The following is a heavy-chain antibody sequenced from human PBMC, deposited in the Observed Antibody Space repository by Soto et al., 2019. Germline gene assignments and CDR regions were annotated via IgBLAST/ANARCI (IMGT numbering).Heavy chain of an antibody. CDR1: GFTFSSYG. V-gene: IGHV3-30*03. CDR3: ATSPTVTMDWFDP. Sequence: QVQLVESGGGVVQPGRSLRLSCAASGFTFSSYGMHWVRQAPGKGLEWVAVISYDGSNKYYADSVKGRFTISRDNSKKRLYLQMNSLRAEDTAVYYCATSPTVTMDWFDPGGQGTLVTVSS. CDR2: ISYDGSNK. D-gene: IGHD4-4*01. J-gene: IGHJ5*02.